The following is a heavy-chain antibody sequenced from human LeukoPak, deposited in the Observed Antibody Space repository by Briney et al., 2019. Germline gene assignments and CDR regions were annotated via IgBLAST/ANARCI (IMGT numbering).Heavy chain of an antibody. Sequence: GGSLRLSCAASGFTFSNAWMSWVRQAPGKGLEWVGRIKSKTDGGTTDYAAPVKGRFTISRDDSRNTLYLQMNSLKTEDTAVYYCTTDLWELLYYYGMDVWGQGTTVTVSS. J-gene: IGHJ6*02. CDR1: GFTFSNAW. CDR3: TTDLWELLYYYGMDV. D-gene: IGHD1-26*01. CDR2: IKSKTDGGTT. V-gene: IGHV3-15*01.